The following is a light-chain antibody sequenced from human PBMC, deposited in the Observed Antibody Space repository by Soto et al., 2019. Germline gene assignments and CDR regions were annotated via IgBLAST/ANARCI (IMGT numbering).Light chain of an antibody. CDR1: QGIRTE. J-gene: IGKJ1*01. V-gene: IGKV1-6*01. CDR3: LQDNSYPRT. Sequence: AIQMTQSPSSLYASVGDRVTITCRASQGIRTELGWYQQKPGKAPRLLIYGASTLQGGVPSRFSGSGSGTDFTLTISSLQPEDFATYYCLQDNSYPRTFGQGTKVEIE. CDR2: GAS.